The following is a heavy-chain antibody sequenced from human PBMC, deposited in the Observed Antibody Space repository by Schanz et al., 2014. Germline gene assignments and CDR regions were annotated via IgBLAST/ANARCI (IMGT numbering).Heavy chain of an antibody. CDR2: LSEGGGGT. J-gene: IGHJ5*02. V-gene: IGHV3-23*01. CDR3: AKAADWPVTRFDP. D-gene: IGHD3-9*01. CDR1: GFTLSNYA. Sequence: EMQLLESGGGLAQPGGSLRLSCAASGFTLSNYAMSWVRQAPGKGLEWVSALSEGGGGTHYADSVRGRFTISSDSSKKKQNQQMSSMREDDTADYYCAKAADWPVTRFDPWGQGTLVTVSS.